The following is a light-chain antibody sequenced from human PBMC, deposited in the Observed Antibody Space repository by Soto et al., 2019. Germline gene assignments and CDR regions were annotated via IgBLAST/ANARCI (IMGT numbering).Light chain of an antibody. J-gene: IGKJ5*01. Sequence: EIVMTQSPATLSVSPGESATLSCRASQSVSRNLAWFQHKPGQAPRLLIYGASTRATGIAARFSGSGSGTEFSLTISSLQSEDIAVYFCQQYNSWPPITFGQGTRLEI. CDR2: GAS. CDR3: QQYNSWPPIT. CDR1: QSVSRN. V-gene: IGKV3-15*01.